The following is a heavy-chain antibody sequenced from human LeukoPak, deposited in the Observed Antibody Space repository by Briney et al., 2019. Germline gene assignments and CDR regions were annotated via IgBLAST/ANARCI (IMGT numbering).Heavy chain of an antibody. CDR2: ITHSGST. V-gene: IGHV4-34*01. CDR1: GGPFSGYY. J-gene: IGHJ4*02. D-gene: IGHD1-1*01. Sequence: PSETLSLTCAVYGGPFSGYYWSWIRQPPGKGLEKIGDITHSGSTNYNPSLKSRVTISVDTSKQQCSLKLSSVTAADTAVYYCARDLELERNRWNYFESWGQGTLVTVSS. CDR3: ARDLELERNRWNYFES.